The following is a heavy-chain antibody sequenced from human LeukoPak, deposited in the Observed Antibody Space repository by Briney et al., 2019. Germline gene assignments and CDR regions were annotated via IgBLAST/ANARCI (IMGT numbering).Heavy chain of an antibody. J-gene: IGHJ4*02. D-gene: IGHD3-22*01. CDR3: ARGRRGRYYDISRYNYFDY. CDR1: GGSISSHD. Sequence: PSETLSLTCTVSGGSISSHDWGWIRQPPGKGLEWIGYIYDSGSTTYNLSLKSRVTILVDTSKDQVSLKLSSVTAADTAVYYCARGRRGRYYDISRYNYFDYWGQGTLVSVSS. V-gene: IGHV4-59*11. CDR2: IYDSGST.